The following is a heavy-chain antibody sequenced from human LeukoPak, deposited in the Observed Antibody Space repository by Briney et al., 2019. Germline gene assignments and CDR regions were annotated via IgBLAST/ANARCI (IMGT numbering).Heavy chain of an antibody. CDR2: ISGSGGST. CDR3: ARFGGVIVIPDY. CDR1: GFTFSSYG. D-gene: IGHD3-16*02. Sequence: PGGTLRLSCAASGFTFSSYGMSWVRQAPGKGLEWVSAISGSGGSTYYADSVKGRFTISRDNSKNTLYLQMNSLRAEDTAVYYCARFGGVIVIPDYWGQGTLVTVSS. J-gene: IGHJ4*02. V-gene: IGHV3-23*01.